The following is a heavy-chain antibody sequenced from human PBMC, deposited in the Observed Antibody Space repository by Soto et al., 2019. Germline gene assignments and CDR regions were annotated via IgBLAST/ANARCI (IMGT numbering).Heavy chain of an antibody. V-gene: IGHV1-2*02. Sequence: ASVKVSCRASGSTFTGHYIHWVRQAPEQGPEWMGDIGPEGGATRYAQRFQGRVTMTRDMSITTVYMELNNLSPDDTAVYYCGRGRSGQIVVFYWGQGTPVTVSS. CDR3: GRGRSGQIVVFY. D-gene: IGHD1-26*01. CDR1: GSTFTGHY. J-gene: IGHJ4*02. CDR2: IGPEGGAT.